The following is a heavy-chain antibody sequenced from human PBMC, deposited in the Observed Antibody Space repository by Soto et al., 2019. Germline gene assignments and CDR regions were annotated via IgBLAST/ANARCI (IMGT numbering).Heavy chain of an antibody. J-gene: IGHJ6*02. V-gene: IGHV4-34*01. D-gene: IGHD1-26*01. Sequence: SETLSLTCAVYGGSFSGYYWSWIRQPPGKGLEWIGEINHSGSTNYNPSLKSRVTISVDTSKNQFSLKLSSVTAADTAVYYCARVAGGGGRYYYYYYGMDVCGQGTTVTVSS. CDR1: GGSFSGYY. CDR2: INHSGST. CDR3: ARVAGGGGRYYYYYYGMDV.